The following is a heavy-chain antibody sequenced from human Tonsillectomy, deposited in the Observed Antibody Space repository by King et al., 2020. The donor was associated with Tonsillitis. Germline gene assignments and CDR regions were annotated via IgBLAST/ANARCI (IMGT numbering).Heavy chain of an antibody. CDR3: AKTPQDGGIVPEYFDY. D-gene: IGHD4-23*01. V-gene: IGHV3-33*03. J-gene: IGHJ4*02. CDR2: ISYDGEIK. CDR1: GFNFSSYA. Sequence: VQLVESGGRVVQPGRSLRLSCATSGFNFSSYALHWVRQAPGKGLEWVAIISYDGEIKYYADSVKGRFNISRDNTKNRLYLQMNSLRGDDAGVYYCAKTPQDGGIVPEYFDYWGQGTQVSVSS.